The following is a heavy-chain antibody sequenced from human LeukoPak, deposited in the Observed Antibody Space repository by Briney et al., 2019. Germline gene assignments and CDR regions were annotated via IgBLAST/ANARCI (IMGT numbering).Heavy chain of an antibody. Sequence: PSETLSLTCTVSGGSISSSNYYWGWIRQPPGKGLEWIGSISYSGSSYYSPSLRSRATISADTSKNQFSLKLSSVTAADTAIYYCASFKRGIVDYWGQGTLVTVSS. V-gene: IGHV4-39*01. CDR2: ISYSGSS. CDR1: GGSISSSNYY. CDR3: ASFKRGIVDY. J-gene: IGHJ4*02. D-gene: IGHD1-14*01.